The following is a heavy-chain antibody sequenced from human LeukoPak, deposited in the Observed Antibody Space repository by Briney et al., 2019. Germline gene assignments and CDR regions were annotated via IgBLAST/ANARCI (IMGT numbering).Heavy chain of an antibody. CDR2: IKQDGSEK. Sequence: GGSLRLSCAASGFSVSSKYMTWVRQAPGKGLEWVANIKQDGSEKYYVDSVKGRFTISRDNAKNSLYLQMNSLRAEDTAVYYCARKGYDILTGHIDYWGQGTLVTVSS. D-gene: IGHD3-9*01. V-gene: IGHV3-7*01. J-gene: IGHJ4*02. CDR3: ARKGYDILTGHIDY. CDR1: GFSVSSKY.